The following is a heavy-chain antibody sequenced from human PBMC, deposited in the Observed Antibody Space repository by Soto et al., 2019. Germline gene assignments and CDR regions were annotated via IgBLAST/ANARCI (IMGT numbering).Heavy chain of an antibody. Sequence: QIQHVQSGADVRKPGASVKVSCTASGYTFTTYAMHWVRQAPGQRPEWMGWINVDNGNTKYSQNFQGRVTITRDTSASTAYMQLSGLTYGDTGVYFCARDGRYRYGSYSHYGMDVWGQGTTVIVSS. V-gene: IGHV1-3*01. CDR1: GYTFTTYA. CDR3: ARDGRYRYGSYSHYGMDV. CDR2: INVDNGNT. J-gene: IGHJ6*02. D-gene: IGHD3-16*02.